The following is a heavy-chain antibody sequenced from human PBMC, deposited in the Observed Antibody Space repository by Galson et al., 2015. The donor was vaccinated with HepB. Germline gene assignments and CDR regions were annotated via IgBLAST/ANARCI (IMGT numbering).Heavy chain of an antibody. CDR3: ARTCERGVCYYFYGMDV. J-gene: IGHJ6*02. CDR2: IYSGGRT. Sequence: SLRLSCAASGFTVSSNYMAWVRQAPGKGLEWVSVIYSGGRTYYADSVKGRFTISRDNSKNTLYLQMNSLRAEDTAVYYCARTCERGVCYYFYGMDVWGQGTTVTVSS. V-gene: IGHV3-53*01. D-gene: IGHD3-16*01. CDR1: GFTVSSNY.